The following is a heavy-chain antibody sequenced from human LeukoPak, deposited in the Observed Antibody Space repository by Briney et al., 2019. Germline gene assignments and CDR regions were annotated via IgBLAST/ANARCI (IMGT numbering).Heavy chain of an antibody. CDR1: GFTFSSFW. J-gene: IGHJ4*02. D-gene: IGHD3-16*01. Sequence: GGSLRLSCAASGFTFSSFWMSWIRQAPGKGLEWVANIKEDGREKYYVDSVKGRFTISRDNAKNSLYLQMNNLKAEDTAMYYCVRYMRGTIGGDNWGQGTLVTVSA. V-gene: IGHV3-7*01. CDR2: IKEDGREK. CDR3: VRYMRGTIGGDN.